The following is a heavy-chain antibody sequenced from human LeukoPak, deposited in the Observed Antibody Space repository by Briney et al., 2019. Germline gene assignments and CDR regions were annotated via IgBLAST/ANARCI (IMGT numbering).Heavy chain of an antibody. Sequence: GGSLRLSCAASGFTFSSYAMSWVRQAPGKGLDWVSVISGSGGSTYYADSVKGRFTISRDNAKNSLYLQMNSLRAEDTAIYYCARRRYNWNAIDYWGQGTLVTVSS. J-gene: IGHJ4*02. CDR2: ISGSGGST. CDR1: GFTFSSYA. D-gene: IGHD1-20*01. CDR3: ARRRYNWNAIDY. V-gene: IGHV3-23*01.